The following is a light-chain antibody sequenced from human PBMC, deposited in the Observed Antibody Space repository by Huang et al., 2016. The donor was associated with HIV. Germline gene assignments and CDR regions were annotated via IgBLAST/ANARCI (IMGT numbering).Light chain of an antibody. CDR1: QNVSSN. Sequence: EIVMTQSPATLSVSPGESATLSCRASQNVSSNLAWYQHKTGQAPRLLIYGASTRATGIPARFSGSGSGTEFTLTILSLQSEDFAVYYCQQYNNWPPYTFGQGTKVEIK. CDR3: QQYNNWPPYT. CDR2: GAS. J-gene: IGKJ2*01. V-gene: IGKV3-15*01.